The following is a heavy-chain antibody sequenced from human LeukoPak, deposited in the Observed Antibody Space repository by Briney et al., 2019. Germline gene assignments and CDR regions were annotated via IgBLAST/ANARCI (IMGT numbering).Heavy chain of an antibody. Sequence: GASVKVSCKVSGYTLTELSMHWVRQAPGKGLEWMGGFDPEDGETIYAQKFQGRVTMTEDTSTDTAYMELSSLRSEDTAVYYCATALAAAMPQNWFDPWGQGTLVTVSS. CDR3: ATALAAAMPQNWFDP. CDR2: FDPEDGET. V-gene: IGHV1-24*01. J-gene: IGHJ5*02. D-gene: IGHD6-13*01. CDR1: GYTLTELS.